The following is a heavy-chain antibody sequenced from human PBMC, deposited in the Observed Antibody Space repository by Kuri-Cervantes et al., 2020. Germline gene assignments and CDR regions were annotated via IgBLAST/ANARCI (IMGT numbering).Heavy chain of an antibody. Sequence: GGSLRLSCAASGFTLSSYWMHWVRQAPGKGLVWVSRSNSDGSRISFADSVKGRFTISRDNAKNSLYLQMNSLRAEDTAVYYCARDGGLRFLEWSQSVDYYMDVWGKGTTVTVSS. V-gene: IGHV3-74*01. CDR1: GFTLSSYW. D-gene: IGHD3-3*01. CDR2: SNSDGSRI. J-gene: IGHJ6*03. CDR3: ARDGGLRFLEWSQSVDYYMDV.